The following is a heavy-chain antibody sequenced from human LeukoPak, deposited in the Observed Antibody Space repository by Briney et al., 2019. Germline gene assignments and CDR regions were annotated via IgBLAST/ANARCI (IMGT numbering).Heavy chain of an antibody. Sequence: ASVKVSCKASGYTFTSYDINWVRQATGQGLEWMGWMNPNSGNTGYARKFQGRVTMTRNTSISTAYMELSSLRSEGTAVYYCASTAGYCSSTSCYNWGQGTLVTVSS. D-gene: IGHD2-2*02. CDR2: MNPNSGNT. J-gene: IGHJ4*02. CDR3: ASTAGYCSSTSCYN. CDR1: GYTFTSYD. V-gene: IGHV1-8*01.